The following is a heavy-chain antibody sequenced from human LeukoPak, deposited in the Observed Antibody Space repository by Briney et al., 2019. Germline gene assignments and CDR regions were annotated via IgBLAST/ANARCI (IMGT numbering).Heavy chain of an antibody. Sequence: PGMSLRLSCAASGFTFSSYGMHWVRQAPGKGLEWVAVISYDGSNKYYADSVQGRFTISRDNSKNTLYLQMNSLRPDDTAVYYCAKWDFDYWGQGTLVTVSS. CDR2: ISYDGSNK. J-gene: IGHJ4*02. CDR1: GFTFSSYG. CDR3: AKWDFDY. V-gene: IGHV3-30*18.